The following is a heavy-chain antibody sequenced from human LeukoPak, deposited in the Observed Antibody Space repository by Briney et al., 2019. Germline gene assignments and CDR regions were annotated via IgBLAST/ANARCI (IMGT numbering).Heavy chain of an antibody. V-gene: IGHV3-15*01. CDR3: TISYYDFWRGILYYFDY. CDR2: TKSKTDGGTT. CDR1: GFTFSNAW. Sequence: GGSLRLSCAASGFTFSNAWMSWVRQAPGKGLEWVGRTKSKTDGGTTDYAAPVKGRFTISRDDSKNTLYLQMDSLKTEDTAVYYCTISYYDFWRGILYYFDYWGQGTLVTVSS. D-gene: IGHD3-3*01. J-gene: IGHJ4*02.